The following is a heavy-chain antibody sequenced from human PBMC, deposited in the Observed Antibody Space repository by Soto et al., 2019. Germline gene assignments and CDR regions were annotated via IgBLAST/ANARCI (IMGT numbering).Heavy chain of an antibody. CDR2: ISSSSSYI. CDR3: ARDYRLYGDYGEYYFDY. J-gene: IGHJ4*02. CDR1: GFTFSSYS. D-gene: IGHD4-17*01. Sequence: GGSLRLSCAASGFTFSSYSMNWVRQAPGKGLEWVSSISSSSSYIYYADSVKGRFTISRDNAKNSLYLQMNSLRAEDTAVYYCARDYRLYGDYGEYYFDYWGQGTLVTAPQ. V-gene: IGHV3-21*01.